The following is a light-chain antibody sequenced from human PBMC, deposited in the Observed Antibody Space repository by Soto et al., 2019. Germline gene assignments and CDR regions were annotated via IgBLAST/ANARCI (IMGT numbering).Light chain of an antibody. CDR3: QQFGGSPFT. V-gene: IGKV3-20*01. CDR1: QSVSSGY. Sequence: EIVLTQSPGTLSLSPGERATLSCRASQSVSSGYLAWYQQKPGQAPRLLIYGASSRATGVPDRFSGSGSATDFTLTISRVEPEDFAVYFCQQFGGSPFTFGPGTKVDIK. CDR2: GAS. J-gene: IGKJ3*01.